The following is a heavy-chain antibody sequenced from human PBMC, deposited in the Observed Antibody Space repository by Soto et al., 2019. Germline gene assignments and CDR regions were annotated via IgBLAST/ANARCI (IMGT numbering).Heavy chain of an antibody. CDR3: ARGLVDYYDSSGPLYFDP. CDR1: GFTFSSYS. J-gene: IGHJ4*02. CDR2: ISSSSSTI. D-gene: IGHD3-22*01. Sequence: GGSLRLSCAASGFTFSSYSMNWVRQAPGKGLEWVSYISSSSSTIYYADSVKGRFTISRDNAKNSLYLQMNSLRDEDTAVYYCARGLVDYYDSSGPLYFDPWGQGTLVTVS. V-gene: IGHV3-48*02.